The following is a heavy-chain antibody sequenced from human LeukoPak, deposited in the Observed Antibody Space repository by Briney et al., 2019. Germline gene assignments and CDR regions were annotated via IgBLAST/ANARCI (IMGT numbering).Heavy chain of an antibody. CDR2: INHSGST. D-gene: IGHD2-15*01. V-gene: IGHV4-34*01. CDR1: GGSFSGYY. CDR3: ARGEVVSATLDY. Sequence: WETLSLSCAVYGGSFSGYYWSWIRQPPGKGLEWIGEINHSGSTNYNPSLKSRVTISVDTSKNQFSLKLSSVTAADTVVYYCARGEVVSATLDYWGQGAMVTVSS. J-gene: IGHJ4*02.